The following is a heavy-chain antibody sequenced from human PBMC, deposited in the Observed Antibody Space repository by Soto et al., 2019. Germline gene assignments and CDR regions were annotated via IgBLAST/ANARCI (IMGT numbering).Heavy chain of an antibody. J-gene: IGHJ4*02. CDR3: TRNYYYDSSGYFTRDY. CDR1: GFTFGDYA. V-gene: IGHV3-49*03. D-gene: IGHD3-22*01. CDR2: IRSKAYGGTT. Sequence: GGSLRLSCTASGFTFGDYAMSWFRQAPGKGLEWVGFIRSKAYGGTTEYAASVKGRFTISRDDSKSIAYLQMNSLKTEDTAVFYCTRNYYYDSSGYFTRDYWGQGTLVTVSS.